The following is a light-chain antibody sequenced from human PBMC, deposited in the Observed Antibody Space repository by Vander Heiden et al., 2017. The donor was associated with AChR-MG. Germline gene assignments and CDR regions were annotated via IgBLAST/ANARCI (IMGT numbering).Light chain of an antibody. V-gene: IGKV3-20*01. CDR3: QQYNSSPPT. Sequence: IVLTQSPGTLSLSPGARATLSCRASQSVSSSYLAWYQHRPGQAPRLLIYGTSSRATGIPDRFSGSGSGTDFTLTISRLEPEDFAVYYCQQYNSSPPTFGGGTKVEIK. CDR2: GTS. CDR1: QSVSSSY. J-gene: IGKJ4*01.